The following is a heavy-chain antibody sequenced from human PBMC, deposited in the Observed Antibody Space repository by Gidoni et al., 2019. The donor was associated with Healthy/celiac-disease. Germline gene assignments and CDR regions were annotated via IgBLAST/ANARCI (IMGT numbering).Heavy chain of an antibody. J-gene: IGHJ5*02. CDR2: RWYDGSNK. Sequence: QVQLVESGGGVVQPGRSLRLSCAASGFTFSSYGMHWVRQAPGKGLEWVAVRWYDGSNKYYADSVKGRFTISRDNSKNTLYLQMNSLRAEDTAVYYCARDNSPNLSWFDPWGQGTLVTVSS. V-gene: IGHV3-33*01. D-gene: IGHD1-20*01. CDR1: GFTFSSYG. CDR3: ARDNSPNLSWFDP.